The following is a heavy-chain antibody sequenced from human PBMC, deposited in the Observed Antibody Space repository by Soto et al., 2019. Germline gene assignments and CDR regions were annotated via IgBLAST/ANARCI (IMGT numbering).Heavy chain of an antibody. CDR2: ISGSGVRT. Sequence: VQLLQSGGGLVQPGGSLRLSCEASGFIFATTAMGWVRQAPGKGLEWVSTISGSGVRTYYADSVKGRFTISRGNSKNTLFLQMNSLGADDTAVYFCAAVMGSDYDYVWGSLSFDHWGHRALVTVST. D-gene: IGHD3-16*01. J-gene: IGHJ4*01. CDR3: AAVMGSDYDYVWGSLSFDH. CDR1: GFIFATTA. V-gene: IGHV3-23*01.